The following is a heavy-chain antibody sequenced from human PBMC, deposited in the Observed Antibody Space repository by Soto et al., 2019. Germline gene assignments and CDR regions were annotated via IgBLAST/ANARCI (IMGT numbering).Heavy chain of an antibody. CDR1: GFTFSSYA. J-gene: IGHJ4*02. V-gene: IGHV3-23*01. CDR3: ASVRARMAPRSIDY. D-gene: IGHD6-6*01. Sequence: EVQLLESGGGLVQPGGSLRLSCAASGFTFSSYAMSWVRQAPGKGLEWVSGISGSGVSTYYADSVKGRFTISRDISKRPLYLQLNGLGAADTAVYYCASVRARMAPRSIDYWGQGPLVTVSS. CDR2: ISGSGVST.